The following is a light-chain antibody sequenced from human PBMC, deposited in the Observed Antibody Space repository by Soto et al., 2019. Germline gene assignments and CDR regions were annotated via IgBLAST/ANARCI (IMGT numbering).Light chain of an antibody. CDR2: DVS. J-gene: IGLJ1*01. Sequence: QSVLTQPASVSGSPGQPITISCTGTSSDVGSFDSVAWYQHNPGKAPKLMIYDVSNRPSGVSSRFSGSKSGNTASLSISGLQTEDEANYYCSSLKTSSTLVFGTGTKVTVL. CDR1: SSDVGSFDS. CDR3: SSLKTSSTLV. V-gene: IGLV2-14*01.